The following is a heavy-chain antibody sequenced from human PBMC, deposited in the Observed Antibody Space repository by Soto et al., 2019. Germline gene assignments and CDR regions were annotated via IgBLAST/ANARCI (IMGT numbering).Heavy chain of an antibody. Sequence: SVKVSCKASGGTFSSYAISWVRQAPGQGLEWMGGIIPIFGTANYAQKFQGRVTITADESTSTAYMELSSLRSEDTAVYYCARVRYSSSWPSGYFEYWGQGTLVTVSS. V-gene: IGHV1-69*13. CDR2: IIPIFGTA. CDR3: ARVRYSSSWPSGYFEY. CDR1: GGTFSSYA. J-gene: IGHJ4*02. D-gene: IGHD6-13*01.